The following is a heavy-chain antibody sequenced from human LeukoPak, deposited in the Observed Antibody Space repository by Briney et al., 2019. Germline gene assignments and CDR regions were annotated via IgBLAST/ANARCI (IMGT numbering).Heavy chain of an antibody. Sequence: ASVTVSCTASGYTFTNYYMHWVRQAPGKGLEGMGWINPNSGATLYAQKFQGRVTMTRDTSINTAYMELSSLRSDDTAVYYCTRAKRVIFDYWGQGTLVTVSS. CDR3: TRAKRVIFDY. D-gene: IGHD1-1*01. J-gene: IGHJ4*02. CDR1: GYTFTNYY. V-gene: IGHV1-2*02. CDR2: INPNSGAT.